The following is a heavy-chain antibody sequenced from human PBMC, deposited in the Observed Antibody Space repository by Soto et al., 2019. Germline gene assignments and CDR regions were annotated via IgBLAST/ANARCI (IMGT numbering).Heavy chain of an antibody. V-gene: IGHV3-30-3*01. CDR1: GFTFSSYA. D-gene: IGHD4-17*01. J-gene: IGHJ6*02. Sequence: GGSLRLSCAASGFTFSSYAMHWVRQAPGKGLEWVAVISYDGSNKYYADSVKGRFTISRDNSKNTLYLQMNSLRAEDTAVYYCARARYGDLYYYYYGMDVWGQGTTVTVSS. CDR2: ISYDGSNK. CDR3: ARARYGDLYYYYYGMDV.